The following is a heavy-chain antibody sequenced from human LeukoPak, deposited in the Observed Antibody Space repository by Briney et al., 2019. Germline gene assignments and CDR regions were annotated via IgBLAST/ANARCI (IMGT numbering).Heavy chain of an antibody. J-gene: IGHJ4*02. CDR3: TTFEY. CDR2: IKSKADGGTV. Sequence: GGSLRLSCAASGFTFSNAWMGWVRQAPGKGLEWVGRIKSKADGGTVDYSAPMQDRLSISRDNSKNTVYLQMDSLKPEDTAVYYCTTFEYWGQGTLVTVSS. V-gene: IGHV3-15*01. CDR1: GFTFSNAW.